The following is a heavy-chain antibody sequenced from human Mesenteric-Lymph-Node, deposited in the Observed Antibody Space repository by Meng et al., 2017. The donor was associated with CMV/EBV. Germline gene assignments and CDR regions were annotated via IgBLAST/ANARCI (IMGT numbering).Heavy chain of an antibody. V-gene: IGHV1-2*02. CDR2: INPKNGGT. D-gene: IGHD2-2*01. CDR3: ARVKGRGYCSSTSCK. CDR1: GYSFTDSF. J-gene: IGHJ4*02. Sequence: ASVKVSCKASGYSFTDSFIQWVRQAPGQGLEWMGWINPKNGGTNYAPKFQGRVTMTRDTSISTAYMELSGLRSGDTATYYCARVKGRGYCSSTSCKWGQGTLVTVSS.